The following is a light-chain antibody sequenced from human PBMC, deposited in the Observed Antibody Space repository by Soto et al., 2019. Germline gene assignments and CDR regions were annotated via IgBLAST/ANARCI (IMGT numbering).Light chain of an antibody. CDR2: AAS. V-gene: IGKV1-39*01. Sequence: EIQMTQSPSSLAASVGDRVTITCQASEDINRYLHWYQQKPGKAPTVLIYAASSLQSGVPSRFSGSGSGTDFTLTISSLQPEDFATYYCQQSYSTPLTFGGGTKVDIK. CDR1: EDINRY. J-gene: IGKJ4*01. CDR3: QQSYSTPLT.